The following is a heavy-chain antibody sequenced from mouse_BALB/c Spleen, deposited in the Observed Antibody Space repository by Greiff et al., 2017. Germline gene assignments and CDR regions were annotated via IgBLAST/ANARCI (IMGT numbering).Heavy chain of an antibody. CDR2: ISTYYGDA. D-gene: IGHD2-2*01. CDR1: GYTFTDYA. J-gene: IGHJ2*01. Sequence: VQLQQSGAEMVRPGVSVKISCKGSGYTFTDYAMHWVKQSHAKSLEWIGVISTYYGDASYNQKFKGKATMTVDKSSSTAYMELARLTSEDSVIYYCARGEISYGYLFDYWGQGTTLTVSS. CDR3: ARGEISYGYLFDY. V-gene: IGHV1S137*01.